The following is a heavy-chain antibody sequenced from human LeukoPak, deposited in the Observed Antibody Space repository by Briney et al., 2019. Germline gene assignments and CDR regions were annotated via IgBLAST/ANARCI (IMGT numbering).Heavy chain of an antibody. J-gene: IGHJ5*02. CDR1: GDSFTVYW. CDR2: IYPGDSDT. D-gene: IGHD3-16*01. V-gene: IGHV5-51*01. Sequence: AESLKISCKESGDSFTVYWICAVRQMPGKRLEWMGIIYPGDSDTRYSPSFQGHFTISADNSISTAYLQWSSLKASDTAMYYCARGAKPLATSGGGNWFDPWGQGTLVTVSS. CDR3: ARGAKPLATSGGGNWFDP.